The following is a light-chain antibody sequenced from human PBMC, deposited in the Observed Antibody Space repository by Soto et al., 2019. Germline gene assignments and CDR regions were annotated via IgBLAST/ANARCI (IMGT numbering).Light chain of an antibody. CDR1: QSVSSSS. Sequence: EIVLTQSPGTLSLSPGERATLSCRASQSVSSSSLAWYQQKRGQAPRLLIHDASSRATGIPDRFSGSGSGTEFTLTISSLRPDDFATYYCQHYNGYRWTFCQGTKVDI. V-gene: IGKV3-20*01. CDR2: DAS. CDR3: QHYNGYRWT. J-gene: IGKJ1*01.